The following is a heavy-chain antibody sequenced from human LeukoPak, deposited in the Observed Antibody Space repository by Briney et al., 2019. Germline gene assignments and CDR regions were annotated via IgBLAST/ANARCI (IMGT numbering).Heavy chain of an antibody. J-gene: IGHJ6*02. CDR3: ASFQLNYYYYYGMDV. Sequence: SGGSLRLSCAASGFTFSSYSMNWVRQAPGKGLEWVSSISSSSSYIYYADSVKGRFTISRDNAKNSLYLQMNSLRAEDTAVYYCASFQLNYYYYYGMDVWDQGTTVTVSS. CDR2: ISSSSSYI. CDR1: GFTFSSYS. D-gene: IGHD2-2*01. V-gene: IGHV3-21*04.